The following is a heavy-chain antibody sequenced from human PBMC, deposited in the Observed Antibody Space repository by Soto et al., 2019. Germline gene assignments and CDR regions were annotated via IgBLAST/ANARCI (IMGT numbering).Heavy chain of an antibody. Sequence: AAVKVSCKASGYTFTSYAMHWVRQAPGQRLEWMGWINAGNGNTKYSQKFQGRVTITRDTSASTAYMELSSLRSEGTAVYYCASRGSSRGIDYWGHGTFVNASX. CDR1: GYTFTSYA. D-gene: IGHD3-10*01. J-gene: IGHJ4*01. CDR3: ASRGSSRGIDY. V-gene: IGHV1-3*01. CDR2: INAGNGNT.